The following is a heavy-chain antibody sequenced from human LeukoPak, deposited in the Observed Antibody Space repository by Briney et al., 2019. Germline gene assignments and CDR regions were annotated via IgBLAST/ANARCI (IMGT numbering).Heavy chain of an antibody. Sequence: ASVKVSCKASGYTFTSYYMHWVRQAPGQGPEWMGKINPSGGSTSYAQKFQGRVTMTRDTSTSTVYMELSSLRPEGTAVYYCATELRWKDHWGQGTLVTVSS. CDR3: ATELRWKDH. J-gene: IGHJ4*02. CDR1: GYTFTSYY. V-gene: IGHV1-46*01. D-gene: IGHD4-23*01. CDR2: INPSGGST.